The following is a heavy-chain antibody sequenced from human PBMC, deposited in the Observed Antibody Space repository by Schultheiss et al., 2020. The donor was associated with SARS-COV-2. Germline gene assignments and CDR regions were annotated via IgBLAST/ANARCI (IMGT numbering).Heavy chain of an antibody. V-gene: IGHV4-59*01. CDR1: GGSISSYY. CDR2: IYYSGST. J-gene: IGHJ6*02. D-gene: IGHD6-19*01. CDR3: ARAGKAVAGYYYYGMDV. Sequence: SETLSLTCTVPGGSISSYYWSWIRQPPGKGLEWIGYIYYSGSTNYNPSLKSRVTISVDTSKNQFSLKLSSVTAADTAVYYCARAGKAVAGYYYYGMDVWGQGTTVTVSS.